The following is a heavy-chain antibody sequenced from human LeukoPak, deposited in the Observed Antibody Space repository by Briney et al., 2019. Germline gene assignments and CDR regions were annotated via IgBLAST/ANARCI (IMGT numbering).Heavy chain of an antibody. V-gene: IGHV3-74*01. Sequence: GGSLRLSCAVSGFTFSSYWMHWVRQAPGKGLVWVSRIDRDGSRINYADSVKGRFTISRDNGKNTLFLQMNSQRAEDAAVYYCVRGNDYGGPHYWGQGTLVTVSS. D-gene: IGHD4-23*01. CDR2: IDRDGSRI. CDR1: GFTFSSYW. CDR3: VRGNDYGGPHY. J-gene: IGHJ4*02.